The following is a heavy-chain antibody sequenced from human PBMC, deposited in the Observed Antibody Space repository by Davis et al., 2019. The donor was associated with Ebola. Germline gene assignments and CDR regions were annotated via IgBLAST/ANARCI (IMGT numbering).Heavy chain of an antibody. CDR2: IKQDGSEK. CDR1: GFSFSSHS. D-gene: IGHD6-13*01. CDR3: ARVGQNIAAGNAGPGFDY. Sequence: PGGSLRLSCAASGFSFSSHSMNWVRQAPGKGLEWVANIKQDGSEKYYVDSVKGRFTISRDNAKNSLYLQMNSLRAEDTAVYYCARVGQNIAAGNAGPGFDYWGQGTLVTVSS. J-gene: IGHJ4*02. V-gene: IGHV3-7*01.